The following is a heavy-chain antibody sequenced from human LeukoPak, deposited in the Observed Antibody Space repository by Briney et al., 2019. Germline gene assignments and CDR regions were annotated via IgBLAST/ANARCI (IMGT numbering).Heavy chain of an antibody. CDR2: MNPNSGNT. CDR3: ARAVYYYDSSGYYPLYFDY. CDR1: GYTFTSYD. D-gene: IGHD3-22*01. V-gene: IGHV1-8*03. Sequence: ASVKVSCKASGYTFTSYDINWVRQATGQGLEWMGWMNPNSGNTGYAQKFQGRVTITRNTSISTAYMELSSLRSEDTAVYYCARAVYYYDSSGYYPLYFDYWGQGTLVTVSS. J-gene: IGHJ4*02.